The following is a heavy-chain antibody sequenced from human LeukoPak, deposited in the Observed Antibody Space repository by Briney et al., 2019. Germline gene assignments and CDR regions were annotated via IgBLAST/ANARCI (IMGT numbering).Heavy chain of an antibody. Sequence: SVKVSCKASGGTFNSYAISWVRQAPGQGLEWMGGIIPIFGTANYAQKFQGRVTITADESTSTAYMELSSLRSEDTAVYYCARTQYSSGWYYDYDYWGQGTLVTVSS. V-gene: IGHV1-69*13. J-gene: IGHJ4*02. CDR2: IIPIFGTA. D-gene: IGHD6-19*01. CDR1: GGTFNSYA. CDR3: ARTQYSSGWYYDYDY.